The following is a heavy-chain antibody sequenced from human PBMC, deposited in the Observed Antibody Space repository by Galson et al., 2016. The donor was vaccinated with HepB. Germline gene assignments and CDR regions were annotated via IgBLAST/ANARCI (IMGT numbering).Heavy chain of an antibody. V-gene: IGHV3-13*01. CDR3: ARALNSSSPYGRRYYGLDV. J-gene: IGHJ6*02. Sequence: SLRLSCAASGFTFRNHDMHWVRQATGKGLEWVSAIGSTGDTYCSGSVKGRFTISREKAEKSVSLQMKSLRAGDTAVYYCARALNSSSPYGRRYYGLDVWGQGTTVTVSS. CDR1: GFTFRNHD. D-gene: IGHD6-13*01. CDR2: IGSTGDT.